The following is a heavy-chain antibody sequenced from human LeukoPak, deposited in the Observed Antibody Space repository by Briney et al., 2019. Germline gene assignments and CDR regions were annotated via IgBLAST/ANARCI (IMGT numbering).Heavy chain of an antibody. Sequence: GGSLRLSCAASGFTVSSNYMSWVRQAPGKGLEWVSVIYSGGSTYYADSVKGRFTISRDNSKNTLYLQMNSLRAEDTAVYYCAKDINSTPLDYWGQGTLVTVSS. D-gene: IGHD6-13*01. CDR3: AKDINSTPLDY. V-gene: IGHV3-53*01. CDR2: IYSGGST. CDR1: GFTVSSNY. J-gene: IGHJ4*02.